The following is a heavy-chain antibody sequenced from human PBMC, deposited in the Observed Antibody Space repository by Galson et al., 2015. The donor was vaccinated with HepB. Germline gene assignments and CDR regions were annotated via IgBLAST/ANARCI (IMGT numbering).Heavy chain of an antibody. D-gene: IGHD3-3*01. J-gene: IGHJ4*02. V-gene: IGHV3-66*01. CDR3: ARYFCSGTCYGLDY. CDR2: VYSGGST. Sequence: SLRLSCAASGFTVSSNYTTWVRQAPGKGLEWVSVVYSGGSTYYADSMKGRFTISRDNSKNTLYLQMNSLRAEDTAVYYCARYFCSGTCYGLDYWDQGAQVTVSS. CDR1: GFTVSSNY.